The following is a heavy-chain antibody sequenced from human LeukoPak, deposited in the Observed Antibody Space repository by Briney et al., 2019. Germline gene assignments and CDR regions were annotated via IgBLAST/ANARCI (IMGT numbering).Heavy chain of an antibody. D-gene: IGHD2-21*01. CDR1: GFTFSSYS. CDR3: ASIIVADAFDI. V-gene: IGHV3-48*01. Sequence: PGGSLRLSCAASGFTFSSYSMNWVRQAPGKGLEWVSYISSSSSTIYYADSVKGRFTISRDNAKNSLYLQMNSLRAEDTAVYYCASIIVADAFDIWGQGTMVTVSS. CDR2: ISSSSSTI. J-gene: IGHJ3*02.